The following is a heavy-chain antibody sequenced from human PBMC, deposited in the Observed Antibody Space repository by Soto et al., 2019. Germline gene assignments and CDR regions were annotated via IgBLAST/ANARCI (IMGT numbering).Heavy chain of an antibody. Sequence: EVQLLESGGGLVQPGGSLRLSCTASGFTFSNYAMSWVRQAPGQGLEWVSTISGSGDSTNYADSVKGQFAISRDNSNNMLYVQMDSLRVEDTAVYYCAKENRRGYCSGGICYGYFDYWGQGTLVTVSS. CDR1: GFTFSNYA. V-gene: IGHV3-23*01. CDR2: ISGSGDST. J-gene: IGHJ4*02. CDR3: AKENRRGYCSGGICYGYFDY. D-gene: IGHD2-15*01.